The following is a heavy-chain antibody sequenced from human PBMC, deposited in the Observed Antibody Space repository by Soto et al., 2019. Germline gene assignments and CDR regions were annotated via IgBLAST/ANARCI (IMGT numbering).Heavy chain of an antibody. D-gene: IGHD6-13*01. CDR2: INHSGST. Sequence: QVQLQQWGAGLLKPSETLSLTCAVYGGSFSGYYWSWIRQPPGKGLEWIGEINHSGSTNYNPSLKSRVTISVDTSTNQFSLKLSSVTSADTAVYYCARRPSIAAAGKGLDYWGQGTLVTVSS. CDR1: GGSFSGYY. CDR3: ARRPSIAAAGKGLDY. V-gene: IGHV4-34*01. J-gene: IGHJ4*02.